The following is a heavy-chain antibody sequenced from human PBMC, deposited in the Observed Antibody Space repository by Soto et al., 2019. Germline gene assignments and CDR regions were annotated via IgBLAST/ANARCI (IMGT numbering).Heavy chain of an antibody. D-gene: IGHD5-18*01. CDR2: ISSSGDTI. CDR3: ARGYVDTGRVGDMDV. J-gene: IGHJ6*02. Sequence: EVQLVESGGDLVQPGGSLRQSCEASGFTFSSYEIHWVRQAPGKGPEWSSYISSSGDTIYYSESVEGRFTTSRDNAKNALFLEIHRLRAEETAVYHCARGYVDTGRVGDMDVFGQGTPVNVA. CDR1: GFTFSSYE. V-gene: IGHV3-48*03.